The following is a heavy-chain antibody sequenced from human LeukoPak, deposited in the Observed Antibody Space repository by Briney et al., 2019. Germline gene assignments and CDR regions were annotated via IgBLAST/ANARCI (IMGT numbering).Heavy chain of an antibody. CDR3: ARVPVAAAINWFDP. J-gene: IGHJ5*02. Sequence: GGSLRLSCAASGFTFSSYWMSWVRQAPGKGLEWVANIKQDGSEKYYVDSVKGRFTISRDNAKNSLYLQMNSLRAEDTAVYYCARVPVAAAINWFDPWGQGTLVTVSS. D-gene: IGHD6-13*01. V-gene: IGHV3-7*01. CDR1: GFTFSSYW. CDR2: IKQDGSEK.